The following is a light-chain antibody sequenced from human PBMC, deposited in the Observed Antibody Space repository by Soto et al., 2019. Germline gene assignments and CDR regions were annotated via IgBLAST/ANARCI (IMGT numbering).Light chain of an antibody. CDR2: DVS. V-gene: IGKV3-11*01. CDR3: QQRGT. CDR1: QSVSSY. J-gene: IGKJ4*01. Sequence: EFVLTQSPATLSLSPGERATLSCRASQSVSSYLAWYQQKPGQAPRPLIYDVSNRATGIPARFSGSGSGTDFTLTISSLEPEDFAVYYCQQRGTFGGGTKVEIK.